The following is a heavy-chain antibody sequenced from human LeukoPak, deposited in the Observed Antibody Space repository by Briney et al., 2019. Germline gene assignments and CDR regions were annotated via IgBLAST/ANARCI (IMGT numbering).Heavy chain of an antibody. J-gene: IGHJ5*02. V-gene: IGHV1-46*01. CDR3: AFFKRDSSGYPT. CDR1: GYTFTSYG. CDR2: INPSGGST. D-gene: IGHD3-22*01. Sequence: ASVKVSCKASGYTFTSYGISWVRQAPGQGLEWMGIINPSGGSTRYAQKFQGRVTVTRDMSTSTVYVELSSLRSEDTAVYYCAFFKRDSSGYPTWGQGTLVTVSS.